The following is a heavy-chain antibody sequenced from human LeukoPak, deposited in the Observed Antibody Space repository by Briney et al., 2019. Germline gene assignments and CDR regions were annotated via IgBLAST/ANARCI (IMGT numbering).Heavy chain of an antibody. CDR3: ARDPNAISNWFDP. D-gene: IGHD3-3*02. J-gene: IGHJ5*02. CDR1: GGSISSYY. CDR2: IYTSGST. Sequence: SETLSLTCTVSGGSISSYYWSWIGQPAGKGLKWIGRIYTSGSTNYNPSLKSRVTMSVDTSKNQFSLKLSSVTAADTAVYYCARDPNAISNWFDPWGQGTLVTVSS. V-gene: IGHV4-4*07.